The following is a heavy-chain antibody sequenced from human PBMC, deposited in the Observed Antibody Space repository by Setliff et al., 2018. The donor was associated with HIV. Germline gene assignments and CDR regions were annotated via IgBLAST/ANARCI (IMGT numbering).Heavy chain of an antibody. CDR3: ARDARRSSMLWGPPPGEDYFYYMDV. D-gene: IGHD3-10*01. Sequence: SETLSLTCTVSGGAMNNNYWSWIRQPAGKGLEWIGRIYIRGTNYNPSLKTRLTMSLDTSKNQFSLKLSSVTAADTAVYYCARDARRSSMLWGPPPGEDYFYYMDVWGKGTTVTVSS. V-gene: IGHV4-4*07. CDR1: GGAMNNNY. CDR2: IYIRGT. J-gene: IGHJ6*03.